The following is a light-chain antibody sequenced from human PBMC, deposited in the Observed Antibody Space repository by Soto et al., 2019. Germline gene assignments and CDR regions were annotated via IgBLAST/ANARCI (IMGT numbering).Light chain of an antibody. CDR1: QDISIY. CDR3: LQHSSFPRT. Sequence: DIQMTQSPSAMSASVGDRVTITCRASQDISIYLAWFQQKPGEVPKRLIYAASSLQRGVPSRFSGTGSGTEFTLTISSLQPEDFATYYCLQHSSFPRTFGQGPKLEIK. CDR2: AAS. J-gene: IGKJ2*01. V-gene: IGKV1-17*03.